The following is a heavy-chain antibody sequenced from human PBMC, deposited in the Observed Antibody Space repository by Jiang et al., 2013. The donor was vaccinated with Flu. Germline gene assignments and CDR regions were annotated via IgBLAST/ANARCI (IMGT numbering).Heavy chain of an antibody. CDR3: ARDPYYDDSSGY. CDR2: ISYDGSNK. CDR1: GFTFSSYA. J-gene: IGHJ4*02. D-gene: IGHD3-22*01. V-gene: IGHV3-30-3*01. Sequence: LSCAASGFTFSSYAMHWVRQAPGKGLEWVAVISYDGSNKYYADSVKGRFTISRDNSKNTLYLQMNSLRAEDTAVYYCARDPYYDDSSGYWGQGTLVTVSS.